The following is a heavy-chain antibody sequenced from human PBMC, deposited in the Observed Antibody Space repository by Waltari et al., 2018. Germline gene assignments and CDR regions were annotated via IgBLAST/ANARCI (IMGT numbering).Heavy chain of an antibody. J-gene: IGHJ2*01. Sequence: QVQLVQSGAEVKKPGASVKVSCKVSGYTLTELSMPWVRQAPGKGLEWMGGFDPEDGETIYAQKFQGRVTMTEDTSTDTAYMELSSLRSEDTAVYYCATESNGGSYGPDYWYFDLWGRGTLVTVSS. CDR3: ATESNGGSYGPDYWYFDL. V-gene: IGHV1-24*01. CDR1: GYTLTELS. CDR2: FDPEDGET. D-gene: IGHD5-18*01.